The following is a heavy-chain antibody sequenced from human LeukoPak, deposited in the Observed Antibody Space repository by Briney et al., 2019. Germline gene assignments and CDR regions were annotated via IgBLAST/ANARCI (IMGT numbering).Heavy chain of an antibody. CDR1: RFTFSSYG. Sequence: GGSLRLSCAASRFTFSSYGMHWVRQAPGKGLEWVAVISYDGNNRYYADSVKGRFTISRYNSKNTLYLQMNSLRAEDTAVYYCAKVKGEVIGAFDIWGQGTMVTVSS. D-gene: IGHD3-16*01. CDR3: AKVKGEVIGAFDI. V-gene: IGHV3-30*18. CDR2: ISYDGNNR. J-gene: IGHJ3*02.